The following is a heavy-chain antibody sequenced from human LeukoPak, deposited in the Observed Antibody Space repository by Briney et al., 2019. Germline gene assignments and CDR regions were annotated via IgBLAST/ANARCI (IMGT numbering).Heavy chain of an antibody. J-gene: IGHJ4*02. CDR2: ISPNSGGT. Sequence: ASVKVSCKASGYTFTGYYMHWVRQAPGQGLEWMGWISPNSGGTNYAQKFQGRVTMTRDTSTSTVYMELSSLRSEDTAMYYCARDRTHYYDSSGYYSRWEYWGQGTLVTVSS. D-gene: IGHD3-22*01. V-gene: IGHV1-2*02. CDR1: GYTFTGYY. CDR3: ARDRTHYYDSSGYYSRWEY.